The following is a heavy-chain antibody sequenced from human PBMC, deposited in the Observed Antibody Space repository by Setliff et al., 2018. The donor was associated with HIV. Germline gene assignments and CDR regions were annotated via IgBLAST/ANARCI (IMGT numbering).Heavy chain of an antibody. Sequence: ASVKVSCKASGYTFIDYNIHWVQQAPGKGLEWMGRVDPEDGETIYAEKFRGRVAITADTSTDTAYLKLSSLRSEDTAVYYCATDACTIDACYSSGGPWGQGTLVTVSS. CDR1: GYTFIDYN. V-gene: IGHV1-69-2*01. J-gene: IGHJ5*02. CDR3: ATDACTIDACYSSGGP. CDR2: VDPEDGET. D-gene: IGHD2-15*01.